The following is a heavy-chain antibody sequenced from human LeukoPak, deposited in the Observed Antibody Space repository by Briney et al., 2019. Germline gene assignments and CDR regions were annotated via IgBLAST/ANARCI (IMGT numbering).Heavy chain of an antibody. CDR3: AKSLAVAGTSYYYYGMDV. CDR1: GFTFDDYA. D-gene: IGHD6-19*01. Sequence: SLRLSXAASGFTFDDYAMHWVRQAPGKGLEWASGISWNSGSIGYADSVKGRFTISRDNAKNSLYLQMNSLRAEDTALYYCAKSLAVAGTSYYYYGMDVWGQGTTVTVSS. J-gene: IGHJ6*02. V-gene: IGHV3-9*01. CDR2: ISWNSGSI.